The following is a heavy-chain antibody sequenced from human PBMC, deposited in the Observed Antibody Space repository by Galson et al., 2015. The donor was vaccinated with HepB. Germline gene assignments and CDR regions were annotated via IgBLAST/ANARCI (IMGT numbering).Heavy chain of an antibody. V-gene: IGHV3-33*08. J-gene: IGHJ6*02. CDR3: ARDLSTTVVRGVMGDGMDV. CDR2: IWYDGSNL. CDR1: GFSPSTYG. D-gene: IGHD3-10*01. Sequence: SLRLSCAASGFSPSTYGMHWVRQAPGKGLEWVAIIWYDGSNLYYGDSVKGRFTISRDTSKNTLYLQMNSLRAEDTAIYYCARDLSTTVVRGVMGDGMDVWGQGTTVTVSS.